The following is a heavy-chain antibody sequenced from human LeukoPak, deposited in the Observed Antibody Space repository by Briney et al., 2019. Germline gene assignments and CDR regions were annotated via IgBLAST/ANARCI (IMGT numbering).Heavy chain of an antibody. J-gene: IGHJ4*02. CDR3: ARDHRERLALYYFDY. V-gene: IGHV1-2*04. CDR2: INPNSGGT. CDR1: GYTFTGYY. D-gene: IGHD3-9*01. Sequence: EASVKVSCKASGYTFTGYYMHWVRQAPGQGLEWMGWINPNSGGTNYAQKFQGWVTMTRDTSISTAYMELSRLRSDDTAVYYCARDHRERLALYYFDYWGQGTLVTVSS.